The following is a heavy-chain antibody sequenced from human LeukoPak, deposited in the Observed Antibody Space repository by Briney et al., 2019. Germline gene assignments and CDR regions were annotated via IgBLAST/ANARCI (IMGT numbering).Heavy chain of an antibody. V-gene: IGHV3-48*04. Sequence: GGSLRLSCVASGFTFGSYSMNWVRQAPGKGLEWVSYISSGSSIMYYADSVKGRFSISRGNAKNSLYLQMNSLRGEDTAVYYCARGGAVAGLYWGQGTLVTVSS. CDR1: GFTFGSYS. CDR2: ISSGSSIM. J-gene: IGHJ4*02. CDR3: ARGGAVAGLY. D-gene: IGHD6-19*01.